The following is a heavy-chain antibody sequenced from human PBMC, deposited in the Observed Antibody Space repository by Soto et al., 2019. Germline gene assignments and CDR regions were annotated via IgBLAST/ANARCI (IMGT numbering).Heavy chain of an antibody. D-gene: IGHD3-3*01. CDR1: GGTFSTYI. Sequence: QVQLVQSGAEVRKPGSSVKVSCKAPGGTFSTYIISWVRQAPGQGLEWMGRIIPIPDITNYAQKFQGRVTVTADRSTSTAYMELNSLKSEDTAVYYFARDRITTRGDAFDLWGQGTMVTVSS. V-gene: IGHV1-69*08. CDR2: IIPIPDIT. CDR3: ARDRITTRGDAFDL. J-gene: IGHJ3*01.